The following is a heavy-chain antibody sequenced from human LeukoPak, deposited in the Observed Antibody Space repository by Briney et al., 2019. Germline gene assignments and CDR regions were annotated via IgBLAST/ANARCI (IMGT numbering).Heavy chain of an antibody. J-gene: IGHJ6*03. D-gene: IGHD3-9*01. Sequence: TSETLSLTCTVSGGSISSYYWSWIRQPAGKGVEWIGRIYTSGSTTYNPSLKSRVTMSVDTSKNQFSLKLSSVTAADTAVYYCARCFRPPKKSPFYDILTPWGLGYYYYYMDVWGKGTTVTISS. V-gene: IGHV4-4*07. CDR2: IYTSGST. CDR1: GGSISSYY. CDR3: ARCFRPPKKSPFYDILTPWGLGYYYYYMDV.